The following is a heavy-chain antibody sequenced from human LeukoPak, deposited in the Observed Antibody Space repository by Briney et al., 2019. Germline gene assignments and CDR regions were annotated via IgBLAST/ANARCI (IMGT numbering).Heavy chain of an antibody. V-gene: IGHV3-9*01. Sequence: PGGSLRLSCAASGFTFDDYAMHWVRQAPGKGLEWVSGISWNSGSIGYADSVEGRFTISRDNAKNSLYLQMNSLRAEDTALYYCAKGAVEMATIPPDYWGQGTLVTVSS. CDR3: AKGAVEMATIPPDY. J-gene: IGHJ4*02. D-gene: IGHD5-24*01. CDR1: GFTFDDYA. CDR2: ISWNSGSI.